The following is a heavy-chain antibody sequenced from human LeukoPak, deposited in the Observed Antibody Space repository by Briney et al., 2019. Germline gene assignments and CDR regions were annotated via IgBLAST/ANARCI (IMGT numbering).Heavy chain of an antibody. CDR3: ARLPPGYCSGGSCYRWFDP. CDR1: GGSISSYY. D-gene: IGHD2-15*01. V-gene: IGHV4-59*08. CDR2: IYYSGST. Sequence: SEALSLTCTVSGGSISSYYWSWIRQPPGKGLEWIGYIYYSGSTNYNPSLKSRVTISVDTSKNQFSLKLSSVTAADTAVYYCARLPPGYCSGGSCYRWFDPWGQGTLVTVSS. J-gene: IGHJ5*02.